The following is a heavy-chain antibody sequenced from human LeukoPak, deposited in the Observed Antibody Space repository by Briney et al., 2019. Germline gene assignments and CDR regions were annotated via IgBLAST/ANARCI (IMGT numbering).Heavy chain of an antibody. CDR3: ARETRDCSSTSCYLVLDY. D-gene: IGHD2-2*01. J-gene: IGHJ4*02. Sequence: PSETLSLTCTVSGGSISSYYWSWIRRPAGKGLEWIGRIYTSGSTNYNPSLKSRVTMSVDTSKNQFSLKLSSVTAADTAVYYCARETRDCSSTSCYLVLDYWGQGTLVTVSS. CDR1: GGSISSYY. V-gene: IGHV4-4*07. CDR2: IYTSGST.